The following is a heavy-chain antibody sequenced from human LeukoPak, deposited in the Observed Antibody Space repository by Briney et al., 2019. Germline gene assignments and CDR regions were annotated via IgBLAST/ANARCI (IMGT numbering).Heavy chain of an antibody. J-gene: IGHJ6*04. CDR3: ARERGYCSSTSCYVGDLYYYYGMDV. D-gene: IGHD2-2*01. CDR2: ISAYNGNT. V-gene: IGHV1-18*04. CDR1: GYTFTSYG. Sequence: ASVKVSCKASGYTFTSYGISWVRQAPGQGLEWMGWISAYNGNTNYAQKLQGRVTMTTDTSTSTAYMELRGLRSDDTAVYYCARERGYCSSTSCYVGDLYYYYGMDVWGKGTTVTVSS.